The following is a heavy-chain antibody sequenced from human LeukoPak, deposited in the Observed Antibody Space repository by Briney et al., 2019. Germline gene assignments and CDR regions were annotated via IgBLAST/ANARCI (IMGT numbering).Heavy chain of an antibody. CDR3: AKRASLGVTTVDFDF. V-gene: IGHV3-23*01. Sequence: GGSLRLSCAASGFTFRAYAMSWVRQAPGKRLEWVSTITDSDIKTYYADSVKGRFTISRDNFKNTLYLQMNGLRAEDTATYYCAKRASLGVTTVDFDFWGQGALVTVSS. CDR1: GFTFRAYA. D-gene: IGHD4-11*01. J-gene: IGHJ4*02. CDR2: ITDSDIKT.